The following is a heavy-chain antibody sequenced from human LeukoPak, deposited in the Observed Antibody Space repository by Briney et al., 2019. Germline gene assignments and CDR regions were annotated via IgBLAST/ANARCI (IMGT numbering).Heavy chain of an antibody. D-gene: IGHD1-1*01. CDR2: IYDSGGT. CDR1: GGSISSYY. V-gene: IGHV4-59*01. Sequence: PSETLSLTCTVSGGSISSYYWSWIRQPPGKGLEWLGYIYDSGGTNYNPSLKSRVTISVDTSENQFSLKLSSVTAADTAVYYCARVGGTNYYYYGMDVWGQGTTVTVSS. CDR3: ARVGGTNYYYYGMDV. J-gene: IGHJ6*02.